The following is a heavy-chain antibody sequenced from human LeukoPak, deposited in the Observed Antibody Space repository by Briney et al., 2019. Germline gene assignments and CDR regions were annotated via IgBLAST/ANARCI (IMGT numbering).Heavy chain of an antibody. D-gene: IGHD1-26*01. V-gene: IGHV3-7*01. Sequence: GGSLRLSCAASGFTFSSYAMHWVRQAPGKGLEWVANIKQDGSEKYYVDSVKGRFTISRDNAKNSLYLQMNSLRAEDTAVYYCARDRGLGIWGQGTMVTVSS. J-gene: IGHJ3*02. CDR2: IKQDGSEK. CDR1: GFTFSSYA. CDR3: ARDRGLGI.